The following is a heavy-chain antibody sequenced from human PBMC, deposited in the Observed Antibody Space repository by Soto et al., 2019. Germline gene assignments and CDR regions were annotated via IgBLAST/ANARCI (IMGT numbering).Heavy chain of an antibody. Sequence: GESLKISCKGSGYSFAGYWITWVRQKPGKGLEWMERIDPSDSQTYYSPSFRGHVTISVTKSITTVFLQWSSLRASDTAMYYCARQIYDSDTGPNFQYYFDSWGQGTPVTVSS. CDR2: IDPSDSQT. CDR3: ARQIYDSDTGPNFQYYFDS. CDR1: GYSFAGYW. J-gene: IGHJ4*02. D-gene: IGHD3-22*01. V-gene: IGHV5-10-1*01.